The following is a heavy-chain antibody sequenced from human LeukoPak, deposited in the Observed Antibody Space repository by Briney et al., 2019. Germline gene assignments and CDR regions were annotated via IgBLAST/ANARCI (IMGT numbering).Heavy chain of an antibody. CDR2: IIPIFGTA. CDR3: ARDYYDSSGYYPTYYFDY. D-gene: IGHD3-22*01. V-gene: IGHV1-69*06. Sequence: ASVKVSCKASGGTFSSYAISWVRQAPGQGLEWMGRIIPIFGTANYAQKFQGRVTITADKSTSTAYMELSSLRSEDTAVYYCARDYYDSSGYYPTYYFDYWGQGTLVTVPS. CDR1: GGTFSSYA. J-gene: IGHJ4*02.